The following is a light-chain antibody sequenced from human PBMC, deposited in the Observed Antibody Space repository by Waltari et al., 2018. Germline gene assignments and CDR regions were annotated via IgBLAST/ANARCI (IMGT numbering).Light chain of an antibody. CDR3: AAWDDSLSGVV. J-gene: IGLJ2*01. CDR1: SSNIGSNY. Sequence: QSVLPQPPSPSGTPGKRVTIPCFGSSSNIGSNYVYWYQQLPGTAPKLLIYRSNQRPSGVPDRFSGSKSGTSASLAISGLRSEDEADYHCAAWDDSLSGVVFGGGTKLTVL. V-gene: IGLV1-47*01. CDR2: RSN.